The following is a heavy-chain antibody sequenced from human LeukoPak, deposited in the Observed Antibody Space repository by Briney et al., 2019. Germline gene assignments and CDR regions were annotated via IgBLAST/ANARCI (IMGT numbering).Heavy chain of an antibody. J-gene: IGHJ1*01. V-gene: IGHV4-59*01. CDR3: AREGYSSGWSRAEYFQH. D-gene: IGHD6-19*01. CDR1: GGSISSYY. CDR2: NYYGGST. Sequence: SETLSLTCTVSGGSISSYYWSWIRQPPGKGLEWIGYNYYGGSTNYNPSLKSRVTISVDTSKNQFSLKLSSVTAADTAVYYCAREGYSSGWSRAEYFQHWGQGTLVTVSS.